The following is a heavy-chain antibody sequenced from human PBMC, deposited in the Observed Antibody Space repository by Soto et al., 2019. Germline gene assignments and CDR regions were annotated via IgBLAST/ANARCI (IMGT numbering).Heavy chain of an antibody. V-gene: IGHV3-30*18. CDR1: GFTFGSYG. Sequence: QVQLVESGGGVVQPGRSLRLSCAASGFTFGSYGMHWVRQAPGKGLEWVAVISYDGSNKYYADSVKGRFTISRDNSKNTLYLQMNSLRAEDTAVYYCAKETYSGPLDYWGQEPWSPSPQ. CDR3: AKETYSGPLDY. D-gene: IGHD2-15*01. CDR2: ISYDGSNK. J-gene: IGHJ4*01.